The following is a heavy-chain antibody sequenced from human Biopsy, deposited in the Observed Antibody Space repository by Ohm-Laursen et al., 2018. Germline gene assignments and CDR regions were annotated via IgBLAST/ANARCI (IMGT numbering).Heavy chain of an antibody. Sequence: SVKVSCNASGYTFTTYGLSRVRQAPGQGLEWMGGIIPMFGTANYAQMFQGRATISADESTSTSYMELSSLTTEDTAIYYCARGPHSGSHSCFDYWGRGTLVTVSS. D-gene: IGHD1-26*01. CDR2: IIPMFGTA. CDR3: ARGPHSGSHSCFDY. CDR1: GYTFTTYG. V-gene: IGHV1-69*13. J-gene: IGHJ4*02.